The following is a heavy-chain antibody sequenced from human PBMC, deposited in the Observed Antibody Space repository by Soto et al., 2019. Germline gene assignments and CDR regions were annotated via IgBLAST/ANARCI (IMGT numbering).Heavy chain of an antibody. CDR3: AGSLDY. Sequence: SLRLSCATSGFTFGSYWMDWVRQAPGKGLEWVANINQDGSENYYVDSVKGRFTISRDNAKNSLYLQMNSLRVEDTAVYYCAGSLDYWGQGTLVTVSS. CDR2: INQDGSEN. V-gene: IGHV3-7*03. J-gene: IGHJ4*02. CDR1: GFTFGSYW.